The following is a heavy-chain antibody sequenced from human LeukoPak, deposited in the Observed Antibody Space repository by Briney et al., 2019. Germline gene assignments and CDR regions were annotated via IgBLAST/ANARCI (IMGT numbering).Heavy chain of an antibody. CDR3: ARDLGNIAVAGTGY. V-gene: IGHV1-18*01. J-gene: IGHJ4*02. CDR2: ISAYNGNT. Sequence: ASVKVSCRASGYTFTSYGISWVRHAPGQGLEWMGWISAYNGNTNYAQKLQGRVTMTTDTSTSTAYMELRSLRSDDTAVYYCARDLGNIAVAGTGYWGQGTLVTVSS. D-gene: IGHD6-19*01. CDR1: GYTFTSYG.